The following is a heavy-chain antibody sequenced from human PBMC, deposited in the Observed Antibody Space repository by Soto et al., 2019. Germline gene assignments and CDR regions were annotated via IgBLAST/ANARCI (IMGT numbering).Heavy chain of an antibody. Sequence: SETLSLTCAVYGGSFSGYYWSWIRQPPGKGLEWIGEINHSGSTNYNPSLKSRVTISVDTSKDQFSLKLSSVTAADTAVYYCARADFLVYYDSSGYHFDYWGQGTLVTVSS. J-gene: IGHJ4*02. CDR2: INHSGST. CDR3: ARADFLVYYDSSGYHFDY. D-gene: IGHD3-22*01. CDR1: GGSFSGYY. V-gene: IGHV4-34*01.